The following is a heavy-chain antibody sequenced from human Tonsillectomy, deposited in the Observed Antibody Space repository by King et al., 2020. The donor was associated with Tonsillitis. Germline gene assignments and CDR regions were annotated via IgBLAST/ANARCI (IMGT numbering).Heavy chain of an antibody. CDR2: ISSSSTYI. Sequence: DVQLVESGGSPVKPGGSLRLSCAASGFSFRSYTMNWVRQAPGKGLEWVSCISSSSTYIYYADSVKGRFTLSRDNAKNSVYLQMNNLRAEDTAVYYCARAVGLVNVDYWGQGSLVTVSS. D-gene: IGHD3/OR15-3a*01. CDR1: GFSFRSYT. J-gene: IGHJ4*02. V-gene: IGHV3-21*01. CDR3: ARAVGLVNVDY.